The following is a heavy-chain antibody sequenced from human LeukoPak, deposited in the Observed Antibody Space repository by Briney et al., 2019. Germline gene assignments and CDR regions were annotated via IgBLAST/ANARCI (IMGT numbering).Heavy chain of an antibody. CDR1: GGSISTYY. V-gene: IGHV4-59*01. CDR3: ARNGAVDWDAEYAFDI. D-gene: IGHD3/OR15-3a*01. Sequence: PSETLSLTCTVSGGSISTYYWGWIRQPPGKGLEWVGHMYYRGNTFYNPSLKSRVTISVDTSKNQFSLKLSSVTAADTAVYYCARNGAVDWDAEYAFDIWGQGTWVTVSS. J-gene: IGHJ3*02. CDR2: MYYRGNT.